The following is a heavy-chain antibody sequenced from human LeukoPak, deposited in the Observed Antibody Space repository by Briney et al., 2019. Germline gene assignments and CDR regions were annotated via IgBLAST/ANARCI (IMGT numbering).Heavy chain of an antibody. CDR3: ATAPYYYDSSGYPAFDI. D-gene: IGHD3-22*01. CDR1: GFTVSSIY. Sequence: PGGSLRLSCAASGFTVSSIYMSWVRQAPGKGLEWVSVIYSGGSTYYADSVKGRFTISRDNSKNTLYLQMNSLRAEDTAVYYCATAPYYYDSSGYPAFDIWGQGTMVTVSS. V-gene: IGHV3-53*01. CDR2: IYSGGST. J-gene: IGHJ3*02.